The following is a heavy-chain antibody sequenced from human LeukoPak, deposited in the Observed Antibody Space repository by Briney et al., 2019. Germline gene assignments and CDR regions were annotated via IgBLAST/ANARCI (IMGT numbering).Heavy chain of an antibody. J-gene: IGHJ4*02. CDR2: ITGSADIT. CDR3: ARDDRWLQFNN. D-gene: IGHD5-24*01. Sequence: GGSLRLSCAASGFAFSNYGMNWVRQAPGKGLEWVSGITGSADITYYADSVKGRFTISRDNSKNTLYLQINSLRAEDTAVYFCARDDRWLQFNNWGQGTLVTVSS. V-gene: IGHV3-23*01. CDR1: GFAFSNYG.